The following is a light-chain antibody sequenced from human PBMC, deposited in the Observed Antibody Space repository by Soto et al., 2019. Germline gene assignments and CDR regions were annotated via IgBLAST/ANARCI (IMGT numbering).Light chain of an antibody. Sequence: EIVLTQSPATLSLSPGERATLSCRASQSVSSYLAWCQQKPGQAPRLLIYDASNRATGIPARFSGSGSGTDFTLTISSLEPEDFAVYYCQQRSNRPLTFGGGTKVEIK. CDR3: QQRSNRPLT. CDR2: DAS. J-gene: IGKJ4*01. CDR1: QSVSSY. V-gene: IGKV3-11*01.